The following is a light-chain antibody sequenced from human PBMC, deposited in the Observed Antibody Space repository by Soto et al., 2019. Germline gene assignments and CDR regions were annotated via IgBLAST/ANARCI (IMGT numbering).Light chain of an antibody. CDR1: SGHSSYA. CDR2: LNSDGSH. Sequence: QLVLTQSPSASASLGASVKLTCTLSSGHSSYAIAWHQQQPEKGPRYLMKLNSDGSHSKGDGIPDRFSGSSSGAERYLTISSLQSEDEADYYCQSRGSDILFGGGTKLTVL. J-gene: IGLJ2*01. V-gene: IGLV4-69*01. CDR3: QSRGSDIL.